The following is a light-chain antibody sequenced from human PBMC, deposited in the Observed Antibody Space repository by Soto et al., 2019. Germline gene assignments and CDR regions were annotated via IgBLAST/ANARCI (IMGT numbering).Light chain of an antibody. CDR2: YDI. CDR1: NIGTES. CDR3: QMWDSSSDLVI. Sequence: SYELTQTPSVSVAPGKTARITCGGNNIGTESVHWYHQKPGQAPVLVIYYDIDRPSGIPERFSGSKSGNTATLTISRVEAGDESDSYCQMWDSSSDLVIFGGGTKLTVL. V-gene: IGLV3-21*04. J-gene: IGLJ2*01.